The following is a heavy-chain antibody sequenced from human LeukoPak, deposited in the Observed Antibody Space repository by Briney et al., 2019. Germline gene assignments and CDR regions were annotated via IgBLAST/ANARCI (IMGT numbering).Heavy chain of an antibody. CDR1: GYTFTSYY. CDR3: ATDLAGAAQTFDY. J-gene: IGHJ4*02. CDR2: FDPEDGET. Sequence: ASVKVSCKASGYTFTSYYMHWVRQAPGQGLEWMGGFDPEDGETIYAQKFQGRVTMTEDTSTDTAYMELSSLRSEDTAVYYCATDLAGAAQTFDYWGQGTLVTVSS. D-gene: IGHD6-13*01. V-gene: IGHV1-24*01.